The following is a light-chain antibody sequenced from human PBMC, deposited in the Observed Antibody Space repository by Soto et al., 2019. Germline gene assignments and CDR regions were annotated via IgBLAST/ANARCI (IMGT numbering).Light chain of an antibody. CDR1: QGISTW. J-gene: IGKJ1*01. Sequence: DIQMTQSPSTLSASVGDRVTITCRASQGISTWLAWYQQKPGTAPKLLIYDASSLESGVPSRFSGSGSGTEFTLTIGSLQPDDYATYYCQQYSSYSRTFGQGTKVDIK. V-gene: IGKV1-5*01. CDR3: QQYSSYSRT. CDR2: DAS.